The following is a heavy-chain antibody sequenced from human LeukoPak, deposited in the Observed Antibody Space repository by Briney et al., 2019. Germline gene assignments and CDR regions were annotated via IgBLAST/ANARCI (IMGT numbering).Heavy chain of an antibody. CDR1: GDSISKSKYY. V-gene: IGHV4-39*07. Sequence: SETLSLTCTVSGDSISKSKYYWGWIRQPPGKGLEWIGSIYSSGSTYYNPSLKSRVTVSLDKSKNQFSLKVTSVTAADTAVYYCAREYSSSWYGVHYYYMDVWGKGTTVTVSS. J-gene: IGHJ6*03. D-gene: IGHD6-13*01. CDR3: AREYSSSWYGVHYYYMDV. CDR2: IYSSGST.